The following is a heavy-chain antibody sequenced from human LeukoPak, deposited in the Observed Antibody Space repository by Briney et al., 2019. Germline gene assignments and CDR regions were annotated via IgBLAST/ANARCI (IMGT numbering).Heavy chain of an antibody. CDR3: ARGLKFDWSSYKAGEFEFDY. Sequence: ASVKVSCKASGYTFTGYYMHWVRQAPGQGLEWMGWINPNSGGTNYAQKFQGRVTMTRDTSISTAYMELSRLRSDDTAVYYCARGLKFDWSSYKAGEFEFDYWGRGTLVTVSS. J-gene: IGHJ4*02. CDR1: GYTFTGYY. D-gene: IGHD3-9*01. CDR2: INPNSGGT. V-gene: IGHV1-2*02.